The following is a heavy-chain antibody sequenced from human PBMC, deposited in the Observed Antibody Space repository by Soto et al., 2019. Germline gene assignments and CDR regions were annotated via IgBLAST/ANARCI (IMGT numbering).Heavy chain of an antibody. D-gene: IGHD6-13*01. Sequence: QVQLQESGPGLVKPSGTLSLTCAVSGGSISSSNWWSWVRQPPGKGLEWIGEIYHSGSTNYNPSLQSRVTISVDKSKNQFSLKLSSVTAADTAVYYCARGPGYSSSWQGVFGYWGQGTLVTVSS. CDR2: IYHSGST. V-gene: IGHV4-4*02. J-gene: IGHJ4*02. CDR3: ARGPGYSSSWQGVFGY. CDR1: GGSISSSNW.